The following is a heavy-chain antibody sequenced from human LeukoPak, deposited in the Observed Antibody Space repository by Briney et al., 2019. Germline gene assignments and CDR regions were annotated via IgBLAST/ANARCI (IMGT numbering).Heavy chain of an antibody. CDR3: ARGYYDFWSGKNWFDP. Sequence: SETLSLTCTVSGGSISSYYWSWIRQPPGKGLEWIGYIYYSGSTKYNPSLKSRVTISVDTSKNQFSLKLSSVTAADTAVYYCARGYYDFWSGKNWFDPWGQGTLVTVSS. CDR1: GGSISSYY. J-gene: IGHJ5*02. V-gene: IGHV4-59*08. CDR2: IYYSGST. D-gene: IGHD3-3*01.